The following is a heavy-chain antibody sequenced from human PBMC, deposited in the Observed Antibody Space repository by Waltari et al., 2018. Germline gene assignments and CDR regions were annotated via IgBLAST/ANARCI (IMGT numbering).Heavy chain of an antibody. J-gene: IGHJ4*02. CDR1: GDSITSGYY. D-gene: IGHD5-12*01. V-gene: IGHV4-38-2*01. CDR2: IGGSSGST. Sequence: QVQLQESGPGLVKPSETLSLTCAVSGDSITSGYYWSWIRQPPGKGLEWIGYIGGSSGSTYSNPSLKSRVTIAKDTSKNLFTLKVSSMTAADTAVYYCARRHWSDSGCSSYSFDYWGQGVLVTVSS. CDR3: ARRHWSDSGCSSYSFDY.